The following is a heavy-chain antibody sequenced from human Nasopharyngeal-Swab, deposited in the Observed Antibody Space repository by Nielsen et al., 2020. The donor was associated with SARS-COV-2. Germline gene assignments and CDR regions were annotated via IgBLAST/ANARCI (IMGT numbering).Heavy chain of an antibody. J-gene: IGHJ4*02. CDR1: GFTFSSYW. Sequence: AGSLSLSCAASGFTFSSYWMSWVRQAPGKGLEWVANIKQDGSEKYYVDSVKGRFTISRDNAKNSLYLQMNSLRAEDTAVYYCARDPGFGYYYDSSGYYDYWGQGTLVTVSS. D-gene: IGHD3-22*01. V-gene: IGHV3-7*01. CDR2: IKQDGSEK. CDR3: ARDPGFGYYYDSSGYYDY.